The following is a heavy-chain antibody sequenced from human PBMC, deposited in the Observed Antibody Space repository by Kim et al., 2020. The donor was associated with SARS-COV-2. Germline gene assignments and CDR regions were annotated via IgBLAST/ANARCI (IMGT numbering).Heavy chain of an antibody. CDR1: GGSISSSSYY. CDR2: IYCSGST. V-gene: IGHV4-39*01. CDR3: ARLPREVVVADTDYGY. J-gene: IGHJ4*02. D-gene: IGHD2-15*01. Sequence: SETLSLTCAVSGGSISSSSYYWGWIRQPPGKGLEWIGSIYCSGSTYYNPSLKSRVTISVDTYNNQFSLMISAVTAADTAVYYCARLPREVVVADTDYGYWGQGTLVTVSS.